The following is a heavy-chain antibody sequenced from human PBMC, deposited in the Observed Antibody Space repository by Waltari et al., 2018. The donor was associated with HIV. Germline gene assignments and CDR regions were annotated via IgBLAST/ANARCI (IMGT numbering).Heavy chain of an antibody. V-gene: IGHV3-48*04. CDR3: ARDKAVIQPDAFDI. D-gene: IGHD2-21*01. J-gene: IGHJ3*02. Sequence: EVQLVESGGGLVQPGGSLRLSCAASGFTFSTYSMNWVRQAPGKGLEGVSYIRSSSTTIYYADSLKGRFTISRDNAKNLLYLQMNSLRAEDTAVYYCARDKAVIQPDAFDIWGQGTMVTVSS. CDR2: IRSSSTTI. CDR1: GFTFSTYS.